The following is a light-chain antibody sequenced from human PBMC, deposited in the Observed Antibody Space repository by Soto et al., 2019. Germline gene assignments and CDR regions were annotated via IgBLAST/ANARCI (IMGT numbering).Light chain of an antibody. V-gene: IGLV1-51*01. CDR3: ATWDSSLTSMF. CDR2: DNN. Sequence: QSVLTQPPSVSAAPGQKVTISCSGSSSNIGDNYVSWYQQLPGTAPKLLIYDNNKRPSGIPDRFSGSKSGTSATLGITGLQTGDEADYYCATWDSSLTSMFFGGGTKLTVL. CDR1: SSNIGDNY. J-gene: IGLJ2*01.